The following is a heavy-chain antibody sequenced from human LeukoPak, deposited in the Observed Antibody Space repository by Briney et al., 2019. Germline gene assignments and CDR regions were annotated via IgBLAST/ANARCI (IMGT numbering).Heavy chain of an antibody. CDR2: ISPNSGGT. D-gene: IGHD2-2*01. J-gene: IGHJ4*02. CDR1: GYTFSDYY. Sequence: GASVKVSCKASGYTFSDYYLHWVRLAPGQGLEWMGRISPNSGGTEYAQKFQGKVTMTRDASISTVYMDLNRLRSDDTAIYYCARQLETTSWFDYWGQGTLVIVSS. V-gene: IGHV1-2*06. CDR3: ARQLETTSWFDY.